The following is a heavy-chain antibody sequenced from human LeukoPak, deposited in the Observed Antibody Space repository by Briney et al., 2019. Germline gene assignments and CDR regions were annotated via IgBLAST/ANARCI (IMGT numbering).Heavy chain of an antibody. Sequence: GWSLRLSCAASGCTFSSYAMSWVRQAPGKGLEWVSAVSGSGGSTYYADSVKGPFTISRDNSKNTLYLQMNRLRAEDTAVYYCAEDAPVNIVVVPAANSWGQGTMVTVSS. D-gene: IGHD2-2*01. V-gene: IGHV3-23*01. CDR3: AEDAPVNIVVVPAANS. J-gene: IGHJ4*02. CDR1: GCTFSSYA. CDR2: VSGSGGST.